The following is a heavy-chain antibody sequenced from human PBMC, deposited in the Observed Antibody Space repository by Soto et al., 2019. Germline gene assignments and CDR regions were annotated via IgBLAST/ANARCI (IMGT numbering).Heavy chain of an antibody. V-gene: IGHV3-33*08. J-gene: IGHJ6*02. CDR1: GFTVSSYYA. D-gene: IGHD2-2*01. Sequence: GGSLRLSCAASGFTVSSYYAVSGGRPAPGELLEWVAVIWYDGSNKYYADSVKGRFTISRDNAKNSLYLQMNSLRDEDTAVYYCARKVPAARAAPDYYYYGMDVWGQGTTVTVS. CDR3: ARKVPAARAAPDYYYYGMDV. CDR2: IWYDGSNK.